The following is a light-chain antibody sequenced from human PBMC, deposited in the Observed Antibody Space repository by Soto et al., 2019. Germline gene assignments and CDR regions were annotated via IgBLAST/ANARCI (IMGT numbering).Light chain of an antibody. CDR1: QSVRSS. J-gene: IGKJ1*01. Sequence: EILLTQSPATLSLSPGERATLSCRASQSVRSSLAWYQQKSGQAPRLLIYDASTRATGIPGRFSGSGSGTDFTLTISNLEPEDFAVYYCQQRSSCPWTFGQGAKVEMK. CDR3: QQRSSCPWT. V-gene: IGKV3-11*01. CDR2: DAS.